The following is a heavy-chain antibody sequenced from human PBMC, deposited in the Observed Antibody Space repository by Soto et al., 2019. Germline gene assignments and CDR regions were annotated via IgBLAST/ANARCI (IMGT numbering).Heavy chain of an antibody. Sequence: PGGSLRLSCAASGFTFSSYGMHWVRQAPGKGLEWVAVISYDGSNKYYADSVKGRFTISRDNSKNTLYLQMNSLRVEDTAVYYFANIGYFDWLQSYYYYGMDVWGQGTTVTVSS. J-gene: IGHJ6*02. CDR3: ANIGYFDWLQSYYYYGMDV. CDR1: GFTFSSYG. D-gene: IGHD3-9*01. CDR2: ISYDGSNK. V-gene: IGHV3-30*18.